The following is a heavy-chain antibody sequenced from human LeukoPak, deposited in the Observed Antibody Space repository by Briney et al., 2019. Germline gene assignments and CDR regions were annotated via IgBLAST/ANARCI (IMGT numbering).Heavy chain of an antibody. CDR3: ARASYSYDINGWVPFDY. Sequence: SQTLSLTCTVSGGSISSGSYYWSWIRQPAGKGLEWIGRIYTSGSTNYNPSLKSRVTISGDTSKNQFSLRLSSVTAADTAVYYCARASYSYDINGWVPFDYWGQGTLVTVCS. J-gene: IGHJ4*02. D-gene: IGHD3-22*01. CDR2: IYTSGST. V-gene: IGHV4-61*02. CDR1: GGSISSGSYY.